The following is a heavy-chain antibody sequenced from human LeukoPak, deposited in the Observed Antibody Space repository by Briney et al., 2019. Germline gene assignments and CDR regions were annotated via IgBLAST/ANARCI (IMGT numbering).Heavy chain of an antibody. CDR3: ARDRIVDFWSGFDY. CDR1: GGSISSGNYY. V-gene: IGHV4-61*02. J-gene: IGHJ4*02. CDR2: IYTNGRT. Sequence: SQTLSLTCTVSGGSISSGNYYWSWIRQPAGKGLEWIGRIYTNGRTIYNPTLKSRLTMSLDTSKSQFSLKLNSVTAADTAVYYCARDRIVDFWSGFDYWGQGTLVTVSS. D-gene: IGHD3-3*01.